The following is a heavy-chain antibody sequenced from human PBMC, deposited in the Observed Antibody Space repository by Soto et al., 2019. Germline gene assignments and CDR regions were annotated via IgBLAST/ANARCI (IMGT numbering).Heavy chain of an antibody. Sequence: SETLSLTCTVSGGSISSSSYYWGWIRQPPGKGLEWFGSIYYSGSTYYNPSLKSRVTISVDTSKNQFSLKLSSVTAADTAVYYCARRNDFWRDYGMDVWGQGTTVTVSS. V-gene: IGHV4-39*01. J-gene: IGHJ6*02. CDR3: ARRNDFWRDYGMDV. D-gene: IGHD3-3*01. CDR2: IYYSGST. CDR1: GGSISSSSYY.